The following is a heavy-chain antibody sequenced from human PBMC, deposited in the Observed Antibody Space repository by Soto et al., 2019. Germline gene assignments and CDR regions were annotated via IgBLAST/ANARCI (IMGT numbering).Heavy chain of an antibody. D-gene: IGHD3-22*01. Sequence: ASVKVSCKASGYTFTGYYMHWVRQAPGQGLEWMGWINPNSGGTNYAQKFQGRVTMTRDTSISTAYMELSRLRSDDTAVYYCASSGHYYDSSGFDYWGQGALVTVSS. CDR1: GYTFTGYY. J-gene: IGHJ4*02. CDR3: ASSGHYYDSSGFDY. CDR2: INPNSGGT. V-gene: IGHV1-2*02.